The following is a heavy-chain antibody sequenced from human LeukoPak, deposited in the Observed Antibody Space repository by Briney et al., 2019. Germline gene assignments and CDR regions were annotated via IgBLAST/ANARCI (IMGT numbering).Heavy chain of an antibody. CDR3: ATRHYTVTTRDY. J-gene: IGHJ4*02. Sequence: ASVKVSCKASGGTFSSYAISWVRQAPGQGLEWMGGIIPIFGTANYAQKFQGRVTITADESTSTAYMELSSLRSEDTAVYYCATRHYTVTTRDYWGQGTLDTVSS. D-gene: IGHD4-17*01. CDR2: IIPIFGTA. CDR1: GGTFSSYA. V-gene: IGHV1-69*13.